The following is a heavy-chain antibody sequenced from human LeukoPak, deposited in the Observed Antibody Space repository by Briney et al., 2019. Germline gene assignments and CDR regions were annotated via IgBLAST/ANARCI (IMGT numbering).Heavy chain of an antibody. Sequence: SETLSLTCTVSGYSISSGYYRGWIRQPPGKGLEWIGSIYHSGSTYYNPSLKSRVTISVDTSKNQFSLKLSSVTAADTAVYYCARDVRIVGAIPELHFDYWGQGTLVTVSS. D-gene: IGHD1-26*01. J-gene: IGHJ4*02. CDR1: GYSISSGYY. V-gene: IGHV4-38-2*02. CDR3: ARDVRIVGAIPELHFDY. CDR2: IYHSGST.